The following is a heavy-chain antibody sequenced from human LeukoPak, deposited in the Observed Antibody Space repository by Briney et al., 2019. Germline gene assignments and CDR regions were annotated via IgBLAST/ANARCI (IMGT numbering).Heavy chain of an antibody. D-gene: IGHD2-8*02. CDR1: GGSISSSSYY. V-gene: IGHV4-39*01. CDR2: IYYSGST. J-gene: IGHJ2*01. CDR3: ARADCTGGVCDTNWYFDL. Sequence: SETLSLTCTVSGGSISSSSYYWGWIRQPPGKGLEWIGSIYYSGSTYYNPSLKSRVTISVDTSKNQFSLKLSSVTAADTAVYYCARADCTGGVCDTNWYFDLWGRGTLVTVSS.